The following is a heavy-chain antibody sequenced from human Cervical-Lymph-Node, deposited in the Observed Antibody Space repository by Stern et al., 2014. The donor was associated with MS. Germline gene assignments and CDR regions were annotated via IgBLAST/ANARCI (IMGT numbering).Heavy chain of an antibody. CDR2: IIPIFGNP. CDR1: GDTFSTSL. D-gene: IGHD3-16*01. Sequence: QVQLVQSGAEVKKPGSSVKVSCKASGDTFSTSLITWVRQAPGQGPEGMGGIIPIFGNPNYARRLQGRVTITTDQSTNTANMELSSLRADDAAVYYCASGVGGSHYFDYWGQGTLVTVSS. CDR3: ASGVGGSHYFDY. V-gene: IGHV1-69*01. J-gene: IGHJ4*02.